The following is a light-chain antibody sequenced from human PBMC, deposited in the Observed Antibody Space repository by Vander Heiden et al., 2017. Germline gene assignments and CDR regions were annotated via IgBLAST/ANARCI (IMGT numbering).Light chain of an antibody. CDR2: AAS. CDR3: QQSYSTPWT. J-gene: IGKJ1*01. CDR1: QSISSY. V-gene: IGKV1-39*01. Sequence: DIQMTQSPSSLSASVGDRVTITCRASQSISSYLNWYQQKPGKAPKLLIYAASSLQSGVPSRFSGSGSGTDFTLTISSLQPEDFATYYCQQSYSTPWTFGQRNKVEIK.